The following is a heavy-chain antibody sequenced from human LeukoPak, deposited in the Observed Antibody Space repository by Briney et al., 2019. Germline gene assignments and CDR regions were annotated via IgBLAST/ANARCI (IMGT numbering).Heavy chain of an antibody. CDR1: GGSFSGYY. D-gene: IGHD6-19*01. CDR3: ARGLPGLGNGWYSGKSYYFDY. CDR2: ISHSGST. V-gene: IGHV4-34*01. J-gene: IGHJ4*02. Sequence: PSETLSLTCAVYGGSFSGYYWSWIRQPPGNGLEWIGEISHSGSTNYNPSLKSRVTISVDTSKNQFSLKLSSVTAADTAVYYCARGLPGLGNGWYSGKSYYFDYWGQGTLVTVSS.